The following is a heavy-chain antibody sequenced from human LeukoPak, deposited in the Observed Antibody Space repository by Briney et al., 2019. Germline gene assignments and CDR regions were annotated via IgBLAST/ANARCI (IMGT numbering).Heavy chain of an antibody. CDR1: GGSISTYY. CDR2: IYDSGTT. J-gene: IGHJ4*02. D-gene: IGHD3-10*01. CDR3: ARGRELGY. Sequence: SETLSLTCAVSGGSISTYYWSWIRQPPGKGLEWIGYIYDSGTTNYNPSLKSRVTISVDTSKNQFSLTLASVTAADTAIYYCARGRELGYWGQGILVTVSS. V-gene: IGHV4-59*01.